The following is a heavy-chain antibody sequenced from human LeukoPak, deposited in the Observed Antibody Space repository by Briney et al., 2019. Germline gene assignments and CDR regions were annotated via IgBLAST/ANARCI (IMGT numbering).Heavy chain of an antibody. Sequence: ASVKVSCKASGYTFTSYDINWVRQATGQGLEWMGWMNPNSGNTGYAQKLQGRVTMTRNTSISTAYMELSSLRSEDTAVYYCARMYSSLSSYYYYVMDAWGQGTTVTVSS. D-gene: IGHD6-13*01. CDR3: ARMYSSLSSYYYYVMDA. V-gene: IGHV1-8*01. J-gene: IGHJ6*02. CDR1: GYTFTSYD. CDR2: MNPNSGNT.